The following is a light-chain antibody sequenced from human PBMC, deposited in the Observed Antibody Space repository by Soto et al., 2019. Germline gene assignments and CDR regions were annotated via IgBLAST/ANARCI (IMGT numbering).Light chain of an antibody. CDR1: SSTIGTTS. CDR2: TNE. Sequence: QYVRTQPPSASGTPGQTVTISCSGSSSTIGTTSLHRYKHLPGTAPNPLIYTNEQRPSGVPDRFSGPKSGTSAPLAISGLQSEDEADYYCAVWDDSLNGHVIGDGTKVTVL. J-gene: IGLJ1*01. V-gene: IGLV1-44*01. CDR3: AVWDDSLNGHV.